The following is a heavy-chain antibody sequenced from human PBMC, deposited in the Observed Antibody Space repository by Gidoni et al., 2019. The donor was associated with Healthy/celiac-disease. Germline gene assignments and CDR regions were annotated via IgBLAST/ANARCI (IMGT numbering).Heavy chain of an antibody. CDR3: ARDQGCSSTSCYTDYYGMDV. D-gene: IGHD2-2*02. CDR1: GGTFSSYA. J-gene: IGHJ6*02. CDR2: IIPIFGTA. Sequence: QVQLVQSGAEVKKPGSSVKVSCKASGGTFSSYAISWVRQAPGQGLEWMGGIIPIFGTANYAQKFQVRVTITADESTSTAYMELSSLRSEDTAVYYCARDQGCSSTSCYTDYYGMDVWGQGTTVTVSS. V-gene: IGHV1-69*01.